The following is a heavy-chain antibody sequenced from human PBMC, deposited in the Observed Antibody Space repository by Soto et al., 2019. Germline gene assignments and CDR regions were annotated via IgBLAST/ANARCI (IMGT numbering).Heavy chain of an antibody. CDR3: AKPDSYGYELDY. D-gene: IGHD5-18*01. J-gene: IGHJ4*02. Sequence: ASVKVSCKASGGTFSSYAISWVRQAPGQGLEWMGGIIPIFGTANYAQKFQGRVTITADESTSTAYMELSSLRSEDTAVYYCAKPDSYGYELDYWGQGTLVTVSS. CDR2: IIPIFGTA. V-gene: IGHV1-69*13. CDR1: GGTFSSYA.